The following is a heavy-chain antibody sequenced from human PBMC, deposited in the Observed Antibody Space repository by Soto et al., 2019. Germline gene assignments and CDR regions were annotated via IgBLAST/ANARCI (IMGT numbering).Heavy chain of an antibody. V-gene: IGHV4-30-2*01. CDR2: IYHSGGT. CDR3: ARVPSP. CDR1: GGSISSGGYS. Sequence: PSETLSLTCAVSGGSISSGGYSWSWIRQPPGKGLGWIGYIYHSGGTYYNPSLKSRGAISLDRSNNQFSLKLSSVTAGDTAVYYCARVPSPWGQGTLVTVSS. J-gene: IGHJ5*02.